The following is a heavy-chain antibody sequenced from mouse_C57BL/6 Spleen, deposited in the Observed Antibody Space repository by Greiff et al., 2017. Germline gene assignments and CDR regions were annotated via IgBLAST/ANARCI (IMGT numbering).Heavy chain of an antibody. J-gene: IGHJ2*01. V-gene: IGHV1-42*01. CDR2: INPSTGGT. CDR3: ARSNDGYPFDY. D-gene: IGHD2-3*01. CDR1: GYSFTGYY. Sequence: EVKLQESGPELVKPGASVKISCKASGYSFTGYYMNWVKQSPEKSLEWIGEINPSTGGTTYNQKFKAKATLTVDKSSSTAYMQLKSLTSEDSAVYYCARSNDGYPFDYWGQGTTLTVSS.